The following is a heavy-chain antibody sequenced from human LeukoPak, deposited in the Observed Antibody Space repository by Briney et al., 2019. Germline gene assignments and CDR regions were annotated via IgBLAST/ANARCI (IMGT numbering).Heavy chain of an antibody. CDR1: GYTFTSYY. CDR3: ARGGYVTTWWFDP. D-gene: IGHD4-11*01. V-gene: IGHV1-18*04. J-gene: IGHJ5*02. Sequence: ASVKVSCKTSGYTFTSYYMHWVRQAPGQGLEWMGWISAYNDNTNYAQKLQGRVTMTTDTSTSTAYMELRSLRSDDTAVYYCARGGYVTTWWFDPWGQGTLVTVSS. CDR2: ISAYNDNT.